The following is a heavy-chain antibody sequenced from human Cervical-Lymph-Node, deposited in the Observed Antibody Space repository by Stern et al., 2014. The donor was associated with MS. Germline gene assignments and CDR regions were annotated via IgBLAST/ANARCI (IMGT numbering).Heavy chain of an antibody. CDR2: ISYIGST. CDR1: GASISTVGYY. Sequence: QVQLQESGPGLVKPSQTLSLTCNVSGASISTVGYYWSWIRQHPGKGLEWIAYISYIGSTYYNPSLKSRVSISADTSKNQFSLNLTSVTAADTALYYCARSDRLWGSFDYWGQGTLVAVSS. J-gene: IGHJ4*02. V-gene: IGHV4-31*03. D-gene: IGHD3-16*01. CDR3: ARSDRLWGSFDY.